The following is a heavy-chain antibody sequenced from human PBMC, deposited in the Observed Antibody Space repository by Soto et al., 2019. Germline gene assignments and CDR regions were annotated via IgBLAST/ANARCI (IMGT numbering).Heavy chain of an antibody. V-gene: IGHV4-59*01. Sequence: PSETLSLTCTVSGDSINTYYWSWIRQPPGKGLEWIGYIYYSGNTNYNPSLKSRVTISVDQSKNQFSLKLSSVTAADTAVYYCERENLHRRGWYNDYWGQVTLVTVSS. CDR2: IYYSGNT. D-gene: IGHD6-19*01. CDR1: GDSINTYY. CDR3: ERENLHRRGWYNDY. J-gene: IGHJ4*02.